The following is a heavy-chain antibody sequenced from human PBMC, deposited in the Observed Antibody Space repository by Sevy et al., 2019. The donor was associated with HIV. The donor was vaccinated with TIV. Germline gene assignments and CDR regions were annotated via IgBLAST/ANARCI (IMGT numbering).Heavy chain of an antibody. J-gene: IGHJ4*02. D-gene: IGHD4-17*01. Sequence: GGSLRLSCAASGFTFSSYWMSWVRQAPGKGLEWVANIKQDGSEKYYVDSVKGRFTISRDNGKNSLYLQMNSLRAEDTAVYYCAREGALHYGDYVNYWGQGTLVTVSS. CDR1: GFTFSSYW. CDR2: IKQDGSEK. V-gene: IGHV3-7*01. CDR3: AREGALHYGDYVNY.